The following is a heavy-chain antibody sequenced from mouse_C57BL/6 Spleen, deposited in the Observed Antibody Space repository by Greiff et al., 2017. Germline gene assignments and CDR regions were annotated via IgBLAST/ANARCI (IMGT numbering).Heavy chain of an antibody. Sequence: VQLQQSGTVLARPGASVKMSCKTSGYTFTSYWMHWVKQRPGQGLEWIGAIYPGNSDTSYNQKFKGKAKLTAVTSASTAYMELSSLTNVDSAVYYGTRGEDYDYDGTLFADWGQGTLVTVSA. V-gene: IGHV1-5*01. CDR1: GYTFTSYW. J-gene: IGHJ3*01. CDR2: IYPGNSDT. D-gene: IGHD2-4*01. CDR3: TRGEDYDYDGTLFAD.